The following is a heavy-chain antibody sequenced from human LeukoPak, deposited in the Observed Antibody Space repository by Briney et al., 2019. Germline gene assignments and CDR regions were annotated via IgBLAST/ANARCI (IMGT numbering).Heavy chain of an antibody. CDR2: IYTSGST. V-gene: IGHV4-4*07. Sequence: PSETLSLTCTVSGGSISGYYWSWIGQPAGNRLEWIGRIYTSGSTHYNSSLKGRVTMSVDTSKNQFSLKVRSVTAADTAVYYCARDRCPDYGATSPCFDYWGQGTLLTVSS. J-gene: IGHJ4*02. CDR1: GGSISGYY. D-gene: IGHD4/OR15-4a*01. CDR3: ARDRCPDYGATSPCFDY.